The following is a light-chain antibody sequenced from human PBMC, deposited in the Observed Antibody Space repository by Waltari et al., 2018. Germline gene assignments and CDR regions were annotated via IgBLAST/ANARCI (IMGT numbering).Light chain of an antibody. J-gene: IGLJ2*01. Sequence: SYALTQPPSVSVSPGQTATITCSGDALPKHYAFWYTQKPGQAPVLVTYKETERPSGIPDRFSGATSGTTVTLTISGVQAEEEADYYCQSADSTSTHVVFGGGTKLTVL. CDR3: QSADSTSTHVV. CDR1: ALPKHY. V-gene: IGLV3-25*02. CDR2: KET.